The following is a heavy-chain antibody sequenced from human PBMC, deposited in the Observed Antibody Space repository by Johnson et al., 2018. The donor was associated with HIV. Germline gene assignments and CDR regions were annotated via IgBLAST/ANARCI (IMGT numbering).Heavy chain of an antibody. D-gene: IGHD5-18*01. Sequence: QVQLVESGGGVVQPGRSLRLSCAASGFTFSSYAMHWVRQAPGKGLEWVAVISYDGSNKYYADSVKGRFTISRDNAKNSLYLQMNSLRAEDTALYYCAKDMERYSYGPDAFDIWGQGTMVTVSS. CDR1: GFTFSSYA. CDR2: ISYDGSNK. V-gene: IGHV3-30*04. CDR3: AKDMERYSYGPDAFDI. J-gene: IGHJ3*02.